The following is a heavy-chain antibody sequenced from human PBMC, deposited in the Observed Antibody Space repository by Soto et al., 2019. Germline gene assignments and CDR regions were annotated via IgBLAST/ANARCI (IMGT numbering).Heavy chain of an antibody. CDR1: GFTFSSYG. CDR2: ISYDGSNK. J-gene: IGHJ6*02. Sequence: GGSLRLSCAASGFTFSSYGMHWVRQAPGKGPEWVAVISYDGSNKYYADSVKGRFTISRDNSKNTLYLQMNSLRAEDTAVYYCAKVSDSDSSGYYHLGYGMDVWGQGTTVTVSS. D-gene: IGHD3-22*01. CDR3: AKVSDSDSSGYYHLGYGMDV. V-gene: IGHV3-30*18.